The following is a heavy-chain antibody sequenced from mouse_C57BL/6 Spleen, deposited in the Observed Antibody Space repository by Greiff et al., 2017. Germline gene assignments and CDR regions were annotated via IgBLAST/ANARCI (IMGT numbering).Heavy chain of an antibody. Sequence: QVQLQQSGAELVRPGTSVKVSCKASGYAFTNYLIEWVKQRPGQGLEWIGVINPGSGGTNYNEKFKGKATLTADKSSSTAYMQLSSLTSEDSAVYFCARGESYYAMDYWGQGTSVTVSS. V-gene: IGHV1-54*01. CDR3: ARGESYYAMDY. CDR2: INPGSGGT. J-gene: IGHJ4*01. CDR1: GYAFTNYL.